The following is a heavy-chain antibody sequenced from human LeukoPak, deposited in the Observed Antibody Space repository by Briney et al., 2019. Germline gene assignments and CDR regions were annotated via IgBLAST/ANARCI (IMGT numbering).Heavy chain of an antibody. V-gene: IGHV3-53*01. CDR3: AGAYGYNYFHY. CDR1: GSTVSRNY. D-gene: IGHD5-12*01. Sequence: GGSLRLSCAASGSTVSRNYMSWVRQAPGKGLEWVSVIYTDGSTYYADSVRGRFTISRDNSENTLYLQMNSLRAEDTALYYCAGAYGYNYFHYWGQGTLVTVSS. CDR2: IYTDGST. J-gene: IGHJ4*02.